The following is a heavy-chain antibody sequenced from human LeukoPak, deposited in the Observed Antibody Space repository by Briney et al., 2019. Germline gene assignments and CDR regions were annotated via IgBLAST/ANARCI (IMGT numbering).Heavy chain of an antibody. CDR1: GFSISNGYY. J-gene: IGHJ5*02. CDR3: ARRISGAWFDL. V-gene: IGHV4-38-2*02. D-gene: IGHD2-15*01. Sequence: SEXXSLTCSASGFSISNGYYWGWIRQPPGKGLDCFGIIYHSGSTYSNPSLNTRLTMSVDTSKNQFSLKLSSVTAADTALYYFARRISGAWFDLWGRGTLVTVSS. CDR2: IYHSGST.